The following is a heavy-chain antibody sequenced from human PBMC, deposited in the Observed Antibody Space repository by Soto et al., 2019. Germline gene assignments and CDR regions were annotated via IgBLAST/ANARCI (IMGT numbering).Heavy chain of an antibody. CDR1: GYTFTSYG. J-gene: IGHJ5*02. CDR3: ARDSSSWTPLNWFDP. V-gene: IGHV1-18*01. Sequence: ASVKVSCKDSGYTFTSYGSSWVRQAPGQGLEWMGWISAYNGNTNYAQKLQGRVTMTTDTSTSTAYMELRSLRSDDTAVYYCARDSSSWTPLNWFDPWGQGTPVTVSS. CDR2: ISAYNGNT. D-gene: IGHD6-13*01.